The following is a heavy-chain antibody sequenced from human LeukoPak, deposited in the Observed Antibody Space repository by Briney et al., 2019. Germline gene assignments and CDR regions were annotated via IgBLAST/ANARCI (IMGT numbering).Heavy chain of an antibody. CDR1: GFTFSSYA. Sequence: PGRSLRLSCAASGFTFSSYAMHWVRQAPGKGLEWVAVISYDGSNKYYADSVKGRFTISRDNSKNTLYLQMNSLRAEDTAVYYCARASSSGWYSSRDYYYYGMDVWGQGTTVTVSS. CDR3: ARASSSGWYSSRDYYYYGMDV. D-gene: IGHD6-19*01. CDR2: ISYDGSNK. J-gene: IGHJ6*02. V-gene: IGHV3-30-3*01.